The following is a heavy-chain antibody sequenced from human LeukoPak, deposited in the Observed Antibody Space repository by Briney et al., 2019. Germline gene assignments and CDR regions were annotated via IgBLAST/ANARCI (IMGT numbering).Heavy chain of an antibody. CDR3: ARGPRTIFGVVISLFG. V-gene: IGHV4-34*01. J-gene: IGHJ4*02. CDR1: GGSFSGYY. Sequence: SETLSLTCAVYGGSFSGYYWSWIRQPPGKGLEWIGEINHSGSTNYNPSLKSRVTISVDTSKNQFSLKLSSVTAADTAVYYCARGPRTIFGVVISLFGWGQGTLVTVSS. CDR2: INHSGST. D-gene: IGHD3-3*01.